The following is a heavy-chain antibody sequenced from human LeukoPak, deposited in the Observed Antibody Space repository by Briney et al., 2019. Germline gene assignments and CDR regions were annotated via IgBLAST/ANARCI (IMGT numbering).Heavy chain of an antibody. J-gene: IGHJ4*02. V-gene: IGHV3-15*01. Sequence: NPGGSLRLSCAASGFTFSNAWTNWVRQAPGKGLEWVGRIKSKHDGGTTDYAAPVKGRFTVSRDDSRNTLYLQMNSLKTEDTAVYYCTTNYTHYGALGYWGQGTLVTVSS. CDR2: IKSKHDGGTT. CDR1: GFTFSNAW. D-gene: IGHD4/OR15-4a*01. CDR3: TTNYTHYGALGY.